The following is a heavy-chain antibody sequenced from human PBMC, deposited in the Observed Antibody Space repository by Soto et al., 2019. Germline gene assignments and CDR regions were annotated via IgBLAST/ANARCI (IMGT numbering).Heavy chain of an antibody. CDR2: ISAYNGNT. J-gene: IGHJ4*02. D-gene: IGHD3-22*01. CDR3: AAYDSSGYSFDY. Sequence: ASVKVSCKASGYTFTSYGISWVRQAPGQGLEWMGWISAYNGNTNYAQKLQGRVTMTTDTSTSTAYIELRSLRSDDTAVYYCAAYDSSGYSFDYWGQGTLVTVSS. V-gene: IGHV1-18*01. CDR1: GYTFTSYG.